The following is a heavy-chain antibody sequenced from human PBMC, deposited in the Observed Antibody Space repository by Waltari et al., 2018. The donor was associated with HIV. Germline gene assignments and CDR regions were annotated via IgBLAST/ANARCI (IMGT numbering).Heavy chain of an antibody. CDR3: AAGTGRSDFDY. V-gene: IGHV3-15*01. Sequence: EVQLVESGGGLVEPGGSLSLDCAASAFTFAESWMNWVRQAPGKGLEWVARIKGKTDAGTRDFAAPVKGRFSISRNYLKNTVDLQMNNLKTEDTALYYCAAGTGRSDFDYWGQGTLVTVSS. CDR2: IKGKTDAGTR. J-gene: IGHJ4*02. D-gene: IGHD7-27*01. CDR1: AFTFAESW.